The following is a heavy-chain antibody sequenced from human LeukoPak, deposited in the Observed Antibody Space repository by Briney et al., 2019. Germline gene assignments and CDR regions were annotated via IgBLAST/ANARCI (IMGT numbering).Heavy chain of an antibody. V-gene: IGHV3-23*01. CDR3: AKDPRIQLVPDYFDY. CDR2: ISGSGGST. J-gene: IGHJ4*02. CDR1: GFTFSSYA. D-gene: IGHD5-18*01. Sequence: PGGSLRLSCAASGFTFSSYAMSWVRQAPGKGLEWVSAISGSGGSTYYADSVKGRFTISRDNSKNTLYLQMNSLRAEDTAVYYCAKDPRIQLVPDYFDYWGQGTLVTVSS.